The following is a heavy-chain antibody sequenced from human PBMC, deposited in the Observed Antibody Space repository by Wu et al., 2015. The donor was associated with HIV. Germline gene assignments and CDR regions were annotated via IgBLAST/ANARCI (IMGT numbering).Heavy chain of an antibody. D-gene: IGHD2-15*01. J-gene: IGHJ4*02. CDR1: GGTFSSYA. V-gene: IGHV1-69*13. CDR2: IIPMFGTP. Sequence: QVQLIQSGAEVKKPGSSVKISCKTSGGTFSSYAINWVRQALDKGLEWMGRIIPMFGTPDYARKFLGRVTITADDSTTTSYLELRSLKSQDTGIYFCARRPQLVDQWGQGTLGHRLL. CDR3: ARRPQLVDQ.